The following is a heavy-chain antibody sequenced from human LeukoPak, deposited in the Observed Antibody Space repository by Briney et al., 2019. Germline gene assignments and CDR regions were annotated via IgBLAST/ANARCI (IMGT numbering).Heavy chain of an antibody. Sequence: SGGSLRLSCAASGFTFSSHAMPWVRQAPGKGLEWVAVISYDGSNKYYADSVKGRFTISRDNSKNTLYLQMNSLRAEDTAVYFCARDVSLHLYYFDYWGQGTLVTVSS. CDR2: ISYDGSNK. CDR1: GFTFSSHA. V-gene: IGHV3-30-3*01. CDR3: ARDVSLHLYYFDY. J-gene: IGHJ4*02.